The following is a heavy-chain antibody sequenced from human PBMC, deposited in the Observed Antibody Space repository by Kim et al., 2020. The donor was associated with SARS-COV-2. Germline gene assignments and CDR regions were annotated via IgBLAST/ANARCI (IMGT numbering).Heavy chain of an antibody. Sequence: ASVKVSCKASGYTFTSYYMHWLRQAPGQGLEXXGIXXXSGGSTRYAQKFQGRVTMXXDTAXSTGXXELSSLRSEDTAVYYCARGLKGXPNLGSXDIWXXGTMVXVSS. V-gene: IGHV1-46*01. CDR1: GYTFTSYY. D-gene: IGHD3-10*01. CDR2: XXXSGGST. CDR3: ARGLKGXPNLGSXDI. J-gene: IGHJ3*02.